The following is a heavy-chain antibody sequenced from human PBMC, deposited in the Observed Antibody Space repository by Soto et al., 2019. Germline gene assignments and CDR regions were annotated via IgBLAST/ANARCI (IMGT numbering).Heavy chain of an antibody. D-gene: IGHD6-19*01. J-gene: IGHJ4*02. CDR2: IIPIFGTA. Sequence: SVKVSCKASGGTFSSYAISWVRQAPGQGLEWMGGIIPIFGTANYAQKFQGRVTITAGESTSTAYMELSSLRSEDTAVYYCARVTSSGWHYFYYWGQGTLFTVSS. CDR1: GGTFSSYA. CDR3: ARVTSSGWHYFYY. V-gene: IGHV1-69*13.